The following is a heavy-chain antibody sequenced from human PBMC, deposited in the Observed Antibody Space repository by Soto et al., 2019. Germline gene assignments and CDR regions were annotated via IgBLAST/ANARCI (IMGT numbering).Heavy chain of an antibody. CDR1: GRTDTNHV. Sequence: SVKVSCKGTGRTDTNHVISWVRQAPGQGLEWMGGIFPKFGTTYSAQKLQDRLTITADESTSTVYMQLSSLRLDDTAVYYCEAEMTFGKLSVVWGQGTTVTVSS. V-gene: IGHV1-69*13. D-gene: IGHD3-16*02. J-gene: IGHJ6*02. CDR3: EAEMTFGKLSVV. CDR2: IFPKFGTT.